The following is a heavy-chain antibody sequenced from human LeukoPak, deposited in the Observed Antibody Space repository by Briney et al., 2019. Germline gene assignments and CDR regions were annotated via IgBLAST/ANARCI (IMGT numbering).Heavy chain of an antibody. CDR3: ARGARWAYYFDY. J-gene: IGHJ4*02. V-gene: IGHV3-11*01. D-gene: IGHD4-23*01. CDR1: GFTFSDYY. CDR2: ISTRDNTI. Sequence: GGSLRLSCTASGFTFSDYYMSWIRQTPGKGLEWLSYISTRDNTIQYADSVKGRFTISRDNANNSVFLQMNNLRAEDSAIYYCARGARWAYYFDYWGQGSLVTVSS.